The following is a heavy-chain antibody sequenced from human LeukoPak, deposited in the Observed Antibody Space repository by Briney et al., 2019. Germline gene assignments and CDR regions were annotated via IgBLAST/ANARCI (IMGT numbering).Heavy chain of an antibody. J-gene: IGHJ6*03. V-gene: IGHV3-74*01. CDR2: INSDGSST. CDR3: ASGSYHPAIYYYMDV. CDR1: GFTFSSYW. Sequence: PGGSLRLSCAASGFTFSSYWMHWVRQAPGKGLVWVSRINSDGSSTSYADSVKGRFTISRDNAKNTLYLQMNSLRAEDTAVYYCASGSYHPAIYYYMDVWGKGTTVTVSS. D-gene: IGHD1-26*01.